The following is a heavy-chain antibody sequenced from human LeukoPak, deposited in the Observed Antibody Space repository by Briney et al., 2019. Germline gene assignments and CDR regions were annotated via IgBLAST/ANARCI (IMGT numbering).Heavy chain of an antibody. Sequence: GGSLRLSCAASGFTFSDYWMHWVRQAPGKGLVWVSRVNRDGSSTSYADSVKGRFTISRDNAKNTLSLQMNSLRAEDTAVYFCVRGYSFGPYGMDVWGQGTTVTVSS. D-gene: IGHD2-15*01. V-gene: IGHV3-74*01. CDR3: VRGYSFGPYGMDV. J-gene: IGHJ6*02. CDR1: GFTFSDYW. CDR2: VNRDGSST.